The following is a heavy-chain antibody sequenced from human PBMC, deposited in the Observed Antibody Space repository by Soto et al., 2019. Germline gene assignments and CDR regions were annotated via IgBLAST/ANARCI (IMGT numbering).Heavy chain of an antibody. CDR3: AKEGAAAGTWIDYYYYYGMDV. D-gene: IGHD6-13*01. CDR1: GFTFSSYG. J-gene: IGHJ6*02. V-gene: IGHV3-30*02. Sequence: GSLRLSCAASGFTFSSYGMHWVRQAPGKGLEWVAVIWYDGSNKYYADSVKGRFTISRDNSKNTLYLQMNSLRAEDTAVYYCAKEGAAAGTWIDYYYYYGMDVWGQGTTVTVSS. CDR2: IWYDGSNK.